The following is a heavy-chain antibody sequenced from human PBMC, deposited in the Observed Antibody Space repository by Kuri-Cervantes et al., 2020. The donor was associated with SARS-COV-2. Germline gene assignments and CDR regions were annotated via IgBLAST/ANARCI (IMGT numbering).Heavy chain of an antibody. V-gene: IGHV1-2*02. CDR2: INPNSGGT. Sequence: ASVKVSCKASGYTFTGYYMHWVRQAPGQGLEWMGWINPNSGGTNYAQKFQGRVTMTRDTSISTAYMELSRLRSDDTAVYYCARSAGRGYSGYDLRLFRLDYWVQGTLVTVSS. D-gene: IGHD5-12*01. CDR3: ARSAGRGYSGYDLRLFRLDY. J-gene: IGHJ4*02. CDR1: GYTFTGYY.